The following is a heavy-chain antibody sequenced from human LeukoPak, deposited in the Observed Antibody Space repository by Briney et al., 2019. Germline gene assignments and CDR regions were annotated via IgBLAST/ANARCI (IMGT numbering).Heavy chain of an antibody. CDR1: GGTFSSYT. Sequence: SVQVSCXASGGTFSSYTISWVRQAHGQGREWMERIIPILGIANYAQKFQGRVTITADKSTSTSYMEPSSLRSEDTAVYYCAVYDSSGYYNNWFDPWGQGTLVTVSS. D-gene: IGHD3-22*01. CDR2: IIPILGIA. J-gene: IGHJ5*02. CDR3: AVYDSSGYYNNWFDP. V-gene: IGHV1-69*02.